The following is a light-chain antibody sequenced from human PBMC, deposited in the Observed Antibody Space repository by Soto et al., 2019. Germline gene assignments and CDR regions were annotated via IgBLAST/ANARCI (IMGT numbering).Light chain of an antibody. V-gene: IGLV2-14*01. CDR1: SSDVGGYNY. CDR2: DVS. J-gene: IGLJ1*01. Sequence: QSVLTQPASVSGSPGQSITISCTGTSSDVGGYNYVSWYQQHPGKAPKLMIYDVSNRPSGVSNRFSGSKSGNTASLTISGLQDEDEADYYCSSYTSSSTGVFGTGTKLTLL. CDR3: SSYTSSSTGV.